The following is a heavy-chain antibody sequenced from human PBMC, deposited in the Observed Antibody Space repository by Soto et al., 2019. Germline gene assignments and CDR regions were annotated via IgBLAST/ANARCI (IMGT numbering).Heavy chain of an antibody. J-gene: IGHJ6*02. CDR3: ARENSNYVTQDYYYYYGMDV. CDR2: IYYSGST. V-gene: IGHV4-31*03. D-gene: IGHD4-4*01. CDR1: GGSISSGGYY. Sequence: QVQLQESGPGLVKPSQTLSLTCTVSGGSISSGGYYWSWIRQHPGKGLEWIGYIYYSGSTYYNPSLTSRVTISVDTSKNQFSLKLSSVTAADTAVYYCARENSNYVTQDYYYYYGMDVWGQGTTVTVSS.